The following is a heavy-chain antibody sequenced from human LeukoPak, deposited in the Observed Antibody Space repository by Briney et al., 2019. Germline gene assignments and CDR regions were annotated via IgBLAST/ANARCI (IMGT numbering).Heavy chain of an antibody. CDR3: ARGGYSSSSLGYYGMDV. Sequence: SETLSLTCAVNGGPFSGYYWSWIRQPPGKGLEWIGEINHSGSTNYNPSLKSRVTISVDTSKNQFSLKLSSVTAADTAVYYCARGGYSSSSLGYYGMDVWGQGTTVTVSS. D-gene: IGHD6-6*01. CDR2: INHSGST. CDR1: GGPFSGYY. V-gene: IGHV4-34*01. J-gene: IGHJ6*02.